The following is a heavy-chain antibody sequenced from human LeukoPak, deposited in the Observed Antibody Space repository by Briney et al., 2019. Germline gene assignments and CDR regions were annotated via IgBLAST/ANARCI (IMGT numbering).Heavy chain of an antibody. CDR3: AKARGYDFWSGPDDY. CDR2: IKQEGSGK. J-gene: IGHJ4*02. Sequence: GGSLRLSCAASGFTFSSYWMSWVRQAPGKGLEWVANIKQEGSGKYYVGSVRGRFTISRDNAKNSLYLQMNSLRAEDTAVYYCAKARGYDFWSGPDDYWGQGTLVTVSS. D-gene: IGHD3-3*01. CDR1: GFTFSSYW. V-gene: IGHV3-7*03.